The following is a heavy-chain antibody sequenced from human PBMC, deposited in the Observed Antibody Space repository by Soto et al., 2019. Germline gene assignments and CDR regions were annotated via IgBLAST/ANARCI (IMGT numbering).Heavy chain of an antibody. V-gene: IGHV4-39*01. Sequence: QLQLQESGPGLVQPSETLSLTCTVSGGSISSSSYYWGWIRQPPGKGLEWIGSIYYSGSTYYNPYHKSRVTISVDTSKNQFSLKLSSVTAADTAVYYCARHTPAISISDHWGQGTLATVSS. CDR1: GGSISSSSYY. D-gene: IGHD2-15*01. CDR2: IYYSGST. CDR3: ARHTPAISISDH. J-gene: IGHJ4*02.